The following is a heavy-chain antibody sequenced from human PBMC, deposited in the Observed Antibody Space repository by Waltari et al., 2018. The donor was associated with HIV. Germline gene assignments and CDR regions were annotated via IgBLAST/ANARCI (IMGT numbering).Heavy chain of an antibody. D-gene: IGHD3-10*01. J-gene: IGHJ3*01. CDR2: SRGGGET. Sequence: QLLESGGGLVEPGGSLRLSCAASGLIFTDFAMDWVRQAPGKGLEWVSASRGGGETFYAASVKGRFTISRDNSKNTLYLQMNSLRADDAAVYYCVKDSGRAADVFDLWGQGTMVTVSS. CDR1: GLIFTDFA. V-gene: IGHV3-23*01. CDR3: VKDSGRAADVFDL.